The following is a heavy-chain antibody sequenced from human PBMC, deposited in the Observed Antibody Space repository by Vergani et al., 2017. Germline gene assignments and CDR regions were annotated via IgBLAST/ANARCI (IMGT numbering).Heavy chain of an antibody. CDR2: IYYSGST. V-gene: IGHV4-39*01. CDR3: ARRGKGYYDLLTGSSNIYYYYAVDV. Sequence: QLQLQESGPGLVKPSETLSLTCTVSGGSISSSSYYWGWIRQPPGKGLEWIGSIYYSGSTYYNPSLKSRVTISVDTSKNQFSLRLSSVTAADTAVYYCARRGKGYYDLLTGSSNIYYYYAVDVWGQGTTVTVSS. J-gene: IGHJ6*02. D-gene: IGHD3-9*01. CDR1: GGSISSSSYY.